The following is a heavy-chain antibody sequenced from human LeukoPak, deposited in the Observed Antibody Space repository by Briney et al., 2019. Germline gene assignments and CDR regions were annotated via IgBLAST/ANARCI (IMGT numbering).Heavy chain of an antibody. D-gene: IGHD6-19*01. CDR3: ARILDSAWGELGY. CDR1: GFTVSSNY. V-gene: IGHV3-66*01. CDR2: IYSGGST. Sequence: GGSLRLSCAASGFTVSSNYMNWVRLAPGKGLEWVSVIYSGGSTYYADSVKGRFTISRDNSKNMLYLQMNSLRAEDTAVYYCARILDSAWGELGYWGQGTLVTVSS. J-gene: IGHJ4*02.